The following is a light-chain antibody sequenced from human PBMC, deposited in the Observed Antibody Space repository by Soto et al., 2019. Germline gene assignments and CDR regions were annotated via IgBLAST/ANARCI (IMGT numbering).Light chain of an antibody. CDR2: VNS. J-gene: IGLJ3*02. CDR1: SSNIGAGYG. Sequence: QSVLTQPPSVSGAPGQRVTISCTGSSSNIGAGYGVHWYQQLPGTAPKLLIYVNSNRPSGVPDRFSGSKSGTSASLAITGLRAEDEADSHCLSCDGSLSAWVFGGGTKVTAL. CDR3: LSCDGSLSAWV. V-gene: IGLV1-40*01.